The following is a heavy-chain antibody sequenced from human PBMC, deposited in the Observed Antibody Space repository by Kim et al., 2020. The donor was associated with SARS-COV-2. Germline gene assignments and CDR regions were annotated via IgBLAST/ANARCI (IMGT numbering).Heavy chain of an antibody. CDR2: ISYDGSNK. J-gene: IGHJ4*02. V-gene: IGHV3-30-3*02. CDR1: GFTFSSYA. CDR3: AQGDHYDFWSGYPF. D-gene: IGHD3-3*01. Sequence: GGSLRLSCAASGFTFSSYAMHWVRQAPGKGLEWVAVISYDGSNKYYADSVKGRFTISRDNSKNTLYLQMNSLRAEDTAVYYCAQGDHYDFWSGYPFWGQGTLVTVSS.